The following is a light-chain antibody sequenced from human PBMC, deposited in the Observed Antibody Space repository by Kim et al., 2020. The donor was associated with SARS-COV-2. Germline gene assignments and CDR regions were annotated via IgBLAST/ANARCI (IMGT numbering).Light chain of an antibody. CDR3: MQTLQTPT. Sequence: GGPASISCRSSQSLLYSNGDNYLSWYLQKPGQAPQLLIYLVSSRASGVPDRFSGSGSGTDFTLKISRVEAEDVGVYFCMQTLQTPTFGQGTKLEI. CDR1: QSLLYSNGDNY. J-gene: IGKJ2*01. CDR2: LVS. V-gene: IGKV2-28*01.